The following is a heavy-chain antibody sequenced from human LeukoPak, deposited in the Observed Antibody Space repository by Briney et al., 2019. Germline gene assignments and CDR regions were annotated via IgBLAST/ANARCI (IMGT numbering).Heavy chain of an antibody. J-gene: IGHJ4*02. D-gene: IGHD3-10*01. CDR3: ARAPGFYGSGIFDY. V-gene: IGHV1-46*01. CDR1: GFTFRSYG. CDR2: INPSGGST. Sequence: PGGSLRLSCAASGFTFRSYGMHWVRQAPGQGLEWMGIINPSGGSTSYAQKFQGRVTMTRDTSTSTVYMELSSLRSEDTAVYYCARAPGFYGSGIFDYWGQGTLVTVSS.